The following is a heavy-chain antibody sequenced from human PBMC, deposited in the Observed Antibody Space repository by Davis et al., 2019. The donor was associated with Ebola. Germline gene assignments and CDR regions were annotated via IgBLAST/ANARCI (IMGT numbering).Heavy chain of an antibody. V-gene: IGHV4-59*01. Sequence: GSLRLSCTVSGASITSFYWSWIRQPPGKGLEWIGYIYYSGSTNYNPSLKSRVTISVDTSKNQFSLKLSSVTAADTAVYYCARDLKIGYYKDWFDPWGQGTLVTVSS. CDR3: ARDLKIGYYKDWFDP. D-gene: IGHD3-9*01. CDR2: IYYSGST. CDR1: GASITSFY. J-gene: IGHJ5*02.